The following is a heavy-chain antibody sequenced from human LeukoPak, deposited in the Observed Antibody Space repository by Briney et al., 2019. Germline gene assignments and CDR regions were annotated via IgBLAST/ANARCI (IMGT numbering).Heavy chain of an antibody. D-gene: IGHD6-13*01. CDR2: INPNSGGT. CDR3: ARVIAAAGTHYYYYYGMDV. CDR1: GYTFTGYY. V-gene: IGHV1-2*02. J-gene: IGHJ6*02. Sequence: ASVKVSCKASGYTFTGYYMHRVRQAPGQGLEWMGWINPNSGGTNYAQKFQGRVTMTRETPISTDYMELSRLRSDDPAVYYCARVIAAAGTHYYYYYGMDVWGQGTTVTVSS.